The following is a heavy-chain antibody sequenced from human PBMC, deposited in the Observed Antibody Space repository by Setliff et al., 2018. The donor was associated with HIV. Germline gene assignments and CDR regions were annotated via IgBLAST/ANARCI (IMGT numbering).Heavy chain of an antibody. V-gene: IGHV3-30*02. J-gene: IGHJ3*02. Sequence: LRLSCAASRFDFNNYWMCWVRQAPGKGLEWVAFLRFDGSNKSYGDSVKGRFTISRDNSKNTLYLQMNSLRAEDTAVYYCARERGDTAMVEGSAHDAFDIWGQGTMVTVSS. D-gene: IGHD5-18*01. CDR2: LRFDGSNK. CDR1: RFDFNNYW. CDR3: ARERGDTAMVEGSAHDAFDI.